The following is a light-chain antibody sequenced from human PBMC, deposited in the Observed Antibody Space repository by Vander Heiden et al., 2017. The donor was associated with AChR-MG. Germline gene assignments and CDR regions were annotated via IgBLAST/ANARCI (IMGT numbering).Light chain of an antibody. Sequence: QSALTQPASVSGSPGQSITTSCTGTSSDVGGYNYVSWYQQHPGKAPKLMIYDVSKRPSGVSNRFSGSKSGNTASLTISGLQAEDEADYYCSSYTSSSTLRVFGTGTKVTVL. CDR2: DVS. CDR1: SSDVGGYNY. CDR3: SSYTSSSTLRV. J-gene: IGLJ1*01. V-gene: IGLV2-14*01.